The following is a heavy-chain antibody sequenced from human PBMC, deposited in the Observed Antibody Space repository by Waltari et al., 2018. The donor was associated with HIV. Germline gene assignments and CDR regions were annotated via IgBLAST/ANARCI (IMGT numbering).Heavy chain of an antibody. CDR1: TSRISANH. D-gene: IGHD3-22*01. CDR2: IYPDDTT. J-gene: IGHJ5*02. Sequence: EVLLAASGGGLIQPGGSLGLSGSASTSRISANHVTWIRQAPGGSREWVAVIYPDDTTHYADSVSGRFTISRAKSRTKVFLLMNSLFVDDTATYFCATGVRYYGPWGQGTRVTVSS. CDR3: ATGVRYYGP. V-gene: IGHV3-53*01.